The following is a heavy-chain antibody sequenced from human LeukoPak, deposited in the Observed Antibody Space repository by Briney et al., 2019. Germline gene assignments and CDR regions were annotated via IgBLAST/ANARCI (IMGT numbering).Heavy chain of an antibody. J-gene: IGHJ4*02. V-gene: IGHV4-31*03. D-gene: IGHD3-10*01. CDR1: GGSISSGGYY. Sequence: SQTLSLTCTVSGGSISSGGYYWSWSWIRQHPGKGLEWIGYIYYSGSTYYNPSLKSRVAISVDTSKNQFSLKLSSVTAADTAVYYCARDHSNRAGLPHYWGQGTLVTVSS. CDR3: ARDHSNRAGLPHY. CDR2: IYYSGST.